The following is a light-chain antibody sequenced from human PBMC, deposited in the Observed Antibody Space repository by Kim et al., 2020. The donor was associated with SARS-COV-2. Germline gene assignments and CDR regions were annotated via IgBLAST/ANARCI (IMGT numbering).Light chain of an antibody. J-gene: IGKJ4*02. CDR3: QHHHSYPLT. V-gene: IGKV1-5*03. Sequence: DIQMTQSPSTLSASVGDRVTITCRASQNISNCLYWYQQKPGKAPKRLIYAASSLESGVPSTFSGSRSGTEFTLTISSLQADDFATYFCQHHHSYPLTFGEGTKVDIK. CDR1: QNISNC. CDR2: AAS.